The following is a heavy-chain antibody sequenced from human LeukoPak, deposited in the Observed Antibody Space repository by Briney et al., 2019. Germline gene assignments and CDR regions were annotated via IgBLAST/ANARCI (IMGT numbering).Heavy chain of an antibody. CDR1: GGSISSYY. D-gene: IGHD3-10*02. CDR2: IYYSGST. V-gene: IGHV4-59*01. CDR3: AGHNDYYVVGGMDV. Sequence: PSETLSLTCTVSGGSISSYYWSWIRQPPGKGLEWIGYIYYSGSTNYNPSLKSRVTISVDTSKNQFSQKLSSVTAADTAVYYCAGHNDYYVVGGMDVWGQGTTVTVSS. J-gene: IGHJ6*02.